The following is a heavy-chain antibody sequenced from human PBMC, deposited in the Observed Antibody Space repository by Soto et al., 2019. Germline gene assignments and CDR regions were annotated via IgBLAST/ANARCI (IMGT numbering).Heavy chain of an antibody. Sequence: GGSLRLSCGASGIIFSNYAMNWVRQSPGKGLEWVSTISISGGRTYYADSVKGRFTISRDNSKHTLYLQMNSLRAEDTAVYYCAKDARSGWYPAFDIWGQGTMVTVSS. CDR1: GIIFSNYA. J-gene: IGHJ3*02. V-gene: IGHV3-23*01. CDR2: ISISGGRT. CDR3: AKDARSGWYPAFDI. D-gene: IGHD6-19*01.